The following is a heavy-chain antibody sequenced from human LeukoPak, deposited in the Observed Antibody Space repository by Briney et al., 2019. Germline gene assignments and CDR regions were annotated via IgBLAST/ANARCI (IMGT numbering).Heavy chain of an antibody. V-gene: IGHV4-34*01. CDR3: ARGLYYFGSGSYFY. D-gene: IGHD3-10*01. Sequence: SETLSLTCAVYGGSFSGYYWSWIRQPPGKGLEWIGEINHSGSTNYNPSLKSRVTISVDTSKNQFSLKLSSVTAADTAVYYCARGLYYFGSGSYFYWGQGTLVSVST. CDR2: INHSGST. J-gene: IGHJ4*02. CDR1: GGSFSGYY.